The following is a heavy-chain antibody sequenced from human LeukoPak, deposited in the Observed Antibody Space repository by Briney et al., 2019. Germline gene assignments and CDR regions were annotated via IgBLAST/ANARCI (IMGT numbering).Heavy chain of an antibody. J-gene: IGHJ4*02. D-gene: IGHD3-10*01. CDR2: ISGSGGTA. CDR3: AKDDAYYYGSGSSFDY. CDR1: GFTFSIYA. Sequence: GGSLRLSCAASGFTFSIYAMSWVRQAPGKGLEWVSAISGSGGTAYYADSVKGRFTNSRDNSKNTLYLQMNSLRAEDTAVYYCAKDDAYYYGSGSSFDYWGQGTLVTVSS. V-gene: IGHV3-23*01.